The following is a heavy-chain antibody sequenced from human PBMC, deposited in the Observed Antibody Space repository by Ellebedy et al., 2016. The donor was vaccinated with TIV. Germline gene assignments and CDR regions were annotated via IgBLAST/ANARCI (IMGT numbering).Heavy chain of an antibody. CDR3: ARDSGSFGFDP. D-gene: IGHD3-10*01. CDR2: MNPNSGNR. J-gene: IGHJ5*02. Sequence: AASLKVSCKASGYTFTSYDINWVRQATGQGREWMGWMNPNSGNRGYAQKFQGRVTISRNTSISTAYMELSSLRSEDTAVYFCARDSGSFGFDPWGQGTLVTVSS. V-gene: IGHV1-8*03. CDR1: GYTFTSYD.